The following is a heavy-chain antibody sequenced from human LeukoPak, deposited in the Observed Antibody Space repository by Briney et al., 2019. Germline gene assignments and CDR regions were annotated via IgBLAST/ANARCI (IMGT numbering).Heavy chain of an antibody. CDR3: TRGYNWNYGYFGN. J-gene: IGHJ4*02. CDR1: GFTFGDYA. V-gene: IGHV3-49*04. CDR2: IRSKAYGGTT. Sequence: GGSLRLSCTASGFTFGDYAMSWVRQAPGKGLEWVGFIRSKAYGGTTEYAASVKGRFTISRDDSKSIAYLQMNSLKTEDTAVYYCTRGYNWNYGYFGNWGQGTLVTVSS. D-gene: IGHD1-7*01.